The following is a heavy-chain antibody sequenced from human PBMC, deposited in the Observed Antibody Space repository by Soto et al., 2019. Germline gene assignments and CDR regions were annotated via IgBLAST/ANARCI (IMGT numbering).Heavy chain of an antibody. D-gene: IGHD3-10*01. CDR3: ARDGVDYGSGGVNYYGMDV. J-gene: IGHJ6*02. Sequence: GASVNVSCKASGGTFSSYAISWVRQAPGQGLEWMGWISAYNGNTNYAQKLQGRVTMTTDTSTSTAYMELRSLRSDDTAVYYCARDGVDYGSGGVNYYGMDVWGQGTTVTVSS. CDR2: ISAYNGNT. CDR1: GGTFSSYA. V-gene: IGHV1-18*01.